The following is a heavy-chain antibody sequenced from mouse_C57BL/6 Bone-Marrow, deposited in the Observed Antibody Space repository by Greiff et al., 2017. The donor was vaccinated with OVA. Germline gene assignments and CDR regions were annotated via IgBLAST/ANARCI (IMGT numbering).Heavy chain of an antibody. CDR1: GYTFTDYY. CDR2: INPYNGGT. CDR3: ARSVLPYYFDY. Sequence: VQLQQSGPVLVKPGASVKMSCKASGYTFTDYYMNWVKQSHGKSLEWIGVINPYNGGTSYNQKFKGKATLTVDKSSSTAYMELNSLTSEDSAVYYCARSVLPYYFDYWGQGTTLTVSS. V-gene: IGHV1-19*01. J-gene: IGHJ2*01. D-gene: IGHD1-2*01.